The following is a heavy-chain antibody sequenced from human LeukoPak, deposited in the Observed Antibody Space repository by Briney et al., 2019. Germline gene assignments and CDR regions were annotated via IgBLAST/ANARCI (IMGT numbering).Heavy chain of an antibody. CDR2: IYYSGST. Sequence: SETLSLTCTVSGGSISSGGYYWSWIRQHPGKGLEWIGYIYYSGSTYYSPSLKSRVTISVDTSKNQFSLELSSVTAADTTVYYCARDLGGYSYFDYWGQGTLVTVSS. J-gene: IGHJ4*02. CDR3: ARDLGGYSYFDY. V-gene: IGHV4-31*03. CDR1: GGSISSGGYY. D-gene: IGHD5-18*01.